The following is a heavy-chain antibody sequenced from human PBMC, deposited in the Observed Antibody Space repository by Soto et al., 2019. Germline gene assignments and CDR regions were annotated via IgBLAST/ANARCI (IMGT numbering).Heavy chain of an antibody. V-gene: IGHV4-34*01. D-gene: IGHD4-4*01. CDR3: ASAAAYSNYTAP. Sequence: PSETLSLTCTFSGGSFSGYYWNWIRQSPGKGLEWVGETHHSGSTNYNPSLKGRATISLVMSKNQFSLKLSSVTAADTAIYYCASAAAYSNYTAPWGQGRLVTV. CDR1: GGSFSGYY. J-gene: IGHJ5*02. CDR2: THHSGST.